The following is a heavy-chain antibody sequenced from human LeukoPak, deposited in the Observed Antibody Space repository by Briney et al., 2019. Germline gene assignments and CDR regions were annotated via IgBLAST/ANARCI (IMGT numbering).Heavy chain of an antibody. CDR2: IYHSGKT. CDR1: GGSFSSGHYS. D-gene: IGHD2-15*01. Sequence: SETLSLTCAVSGGSFSSGHYSWSWIRQPPGKGLEWIGYIYHSGKTYYNPSLKNRVAISVDRSKNQFSLKVNSMTAADTAVYYCARGGGTFDYWGQGTLVTVSS. J-gene: IGHJ4*02. V-gene: IGHV4-30-2*01. CDR3: ARGGGTFDY.